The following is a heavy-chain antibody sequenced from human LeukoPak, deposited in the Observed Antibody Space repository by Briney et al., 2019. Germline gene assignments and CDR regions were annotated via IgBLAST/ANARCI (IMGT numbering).Heavy chain of an antibody. V-gene: IGHV3-30*02. CDR2: IQYGTNNE. Sequence: PGGSLRLSCAASGFTFSNYWMTWVRQAPGKGLEWVTFIQYGTNNEYYGDSVKGRFTISRDNSKNTLYLQMNSLRTEDTAVYYCAKDFTWAIDHWGQGTLVTVSS. J-gene: IGHJ4*02. CDR1: GFTFSNYW. CDR3: AKDFTWAIDH. D-gene: IGHD7-27*01.